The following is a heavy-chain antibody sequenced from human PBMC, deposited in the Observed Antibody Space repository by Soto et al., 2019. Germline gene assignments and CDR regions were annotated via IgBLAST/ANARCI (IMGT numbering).Heavy chain of an antibody. CDR1: GFTFDDYA. D-gene: IGHD4-17*01. J-gene: IGHJ3*02. CDR3: AKELLDYGDPHAFDI. Sequence: EVQLVESGGGLVQPGRSLRLSCAASGFTFDDYAMHWVRQAPGKGLEWVSGISWNSGSIGYADSVNGRFTISRDNAKNSLYLQMNSLRAEDTALYYCAKELLDYGDPHAFDIWGQGTMVTVSS. CDR2: ISWNSGSI. V-gene: IGHV3-9*01.